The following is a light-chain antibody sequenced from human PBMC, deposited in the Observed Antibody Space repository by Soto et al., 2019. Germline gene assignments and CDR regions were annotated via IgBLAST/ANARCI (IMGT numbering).Light chain of an antibody. CDR1: QSVGSN. CDR3: HQYNDWPIT. J-gene: IGKJ5*01. CDR2: GAS. V-gene: IGKV3-15*01. Sequence: EIVMTQSPVTLSVSPGEGATLSCRASQSVGSNLAWYQQKPGQAPRLLIYGASTMATGIPTRVSGSGSGTEFTLTISSLQSEDFAVYYCHQYNDWPITFGQGTRLEIK.